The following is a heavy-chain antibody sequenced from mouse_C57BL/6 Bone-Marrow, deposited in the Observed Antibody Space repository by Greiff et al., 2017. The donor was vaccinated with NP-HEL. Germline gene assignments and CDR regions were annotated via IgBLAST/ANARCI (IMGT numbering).Heavy chain of an antibody. CDR2: IDPSDSYT. CDR3: ALTTGRDY. Sequence: QVQLKQPGAELVMPGASVKLSCKASGYTFTSYWMHWVKQRPGQGLEWIGEIDPSDSYTNYNQKFKGKSTLTVDKSSSTAYMQLSSLTSDDSAVYYCALTTGRDYWGQGTTRTVSS. J-gene: IGHJ2*01. V-gene: IGHV1-69*01. CDR1: GYTFTSYW. D-gene: IGHD1-1*01.